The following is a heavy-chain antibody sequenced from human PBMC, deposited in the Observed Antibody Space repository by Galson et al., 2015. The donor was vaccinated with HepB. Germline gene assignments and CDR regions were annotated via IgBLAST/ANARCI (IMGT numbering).Heavy chain of an antibody. V-gene: IGHV3-53*01. CDR3: ARKNSNLLAFDI. CDR1: GFTVSGNY. Sequence: SLRLSCAASGFTVSGNYMSWVRQAPGKGLESISIMFNDGSTYYADSVKGRFTISRDNSKNTLYLQMNSLRVEDTAVYYCARKNSNLLAFDIWGPGTMVTVSS. D-gene: IGHD6-13*01. CDR2: MFNDGST. J-gene: IGHJ3*02.